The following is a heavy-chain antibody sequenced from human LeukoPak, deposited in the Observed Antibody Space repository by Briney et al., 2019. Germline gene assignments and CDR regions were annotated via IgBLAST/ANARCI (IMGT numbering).Heavy chain of an antibody. CDR2: ISSSSTI. J-gene: IGHJ4*02. CDR3: ARDKSNFDY. V-gene: IGHV3-48*04. Sequence: GGSLRLSCAASGFTFSSYSMNWVRQAPGKGLEWVSYISSSSTIYYADSVKGRFTISRDNAKNSLYLQMSSLRAEDTAVYYCARDKSNFDYWGQGTLVTVSS. CDR1: GFTFSSYS.